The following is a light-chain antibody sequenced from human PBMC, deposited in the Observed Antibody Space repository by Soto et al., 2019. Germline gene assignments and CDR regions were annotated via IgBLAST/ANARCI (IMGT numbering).Light chain of an antibody. J-gene: IGKJ5*01. Sequence: DIQITQSPSSLSASVGDRVTITCRASQGISNYLAWYQQEPGKDPKLLIYAASTLQSGVPSRFSGSGSGTEFTLTISGLQREDLATYHCQSYNTASPTFGQGTRLEIK. CDR1: QGISNY. CDR3: QSYNTASPT. V-gene: IGKV1-27*01. CDR2: AAS.